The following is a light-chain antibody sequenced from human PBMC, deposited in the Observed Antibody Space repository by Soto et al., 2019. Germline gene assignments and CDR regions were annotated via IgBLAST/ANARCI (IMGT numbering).Light chain of an antibody. CDR3: HQFGRSPIFT. Sequence: EIVLTKSPGTLSLSPGERATLSCRASQTLNSNYLAWYQQRSGQAPRLLIYGASIRAARIPDRFSGSGSATDFTLTISRLEPEDFAVYHCHQFGRSPIFTFGPGTTVDIK. J-gene: IGKJ3*01. CDR1: QTLNSNY. CDR2: GAS. V-gene: IGKV3-20*01.